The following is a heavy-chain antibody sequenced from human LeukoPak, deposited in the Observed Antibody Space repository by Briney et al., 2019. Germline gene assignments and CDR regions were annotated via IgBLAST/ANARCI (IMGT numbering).Heavy chain of an antibody. Sequence: GASVKVSCKASGYTFSSYGINWVRQAPGQGLEWMGWISAYNGNTNYAQKLQGRVTMTTDTSTSTAYMELRSLRSDDTAVYYCARSDPLIAAAGTGFDYWGQGTLVTVSS. CDR2: ISAYNGNT. D-gene: IGHD6-13*01. CDR3: ARSDPLIAAAGTGFDY. J-gene: IGHJ4*02. CDR1: GYTFSSYG. V-gene: IGHV1-18*01.